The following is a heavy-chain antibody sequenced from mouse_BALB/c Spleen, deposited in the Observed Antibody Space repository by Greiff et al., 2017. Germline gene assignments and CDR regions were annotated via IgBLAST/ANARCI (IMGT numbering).Heavy chain of an antibody. J-gene: IGHJ4*01. CDR2: IWGDGST. V-gene: IGHV2-6-7*01. Sequence: QVQLQQSGPGLVAPSQSLSITCTVSGFSLTGYGVNWVRQPPGKGLEWLGMIWGDGSTDYNSALKSRLSISKDNSKSQVFLKMNSLQTDDTARYYCARGFDIYDGYCYAMDYWGQGTSVTVSS. D-gene: IGHD2-3*01. CDR1: GFSLTGYG. CDR3: ARGFDIYDGYCYAMDY.